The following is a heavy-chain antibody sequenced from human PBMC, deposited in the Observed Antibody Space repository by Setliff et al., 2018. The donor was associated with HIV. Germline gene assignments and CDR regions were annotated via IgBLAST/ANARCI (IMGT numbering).Heavy chain of an antibody. V-gene: IGHV1-69*06. CDR2: LIPVSDTP. J-gene: IGHJ4*02. CDR3: ASDLGGNNPSFDY. D-gene: IGHD3-16*01. CDR1: GGILTNYA. Sequence: ASVKVSCKASGGILTNYAINWVRQAPGQGLEWLGRLIPVSDTPNFAQKFHGRVTFIADRSTDTAYMELTSLTSDDTAVYYCASDLGGNNPSFDYWGQGTLVTVSS.